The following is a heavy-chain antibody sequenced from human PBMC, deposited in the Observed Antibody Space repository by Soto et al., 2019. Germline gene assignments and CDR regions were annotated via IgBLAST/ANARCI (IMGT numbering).Heavy chain of an antibody. J-gene: IGHJ4*02. CDR2: IFYNGTA. V-gene: IGHV4-61*01. CDR3: ARIGGWYDIDF. CDR1: GGSVSSGSFH. Sequence: SETLSLTCSVSGGSVSSGSFHWSWIRQPPGKGLQFIGSIFYNGTANYSPSLKNRVSISIDTSRSQFFLQLISVAAADTAVYYCARIGGWYDIDFWGQGSLVTVSS. D-gene: IGHD6-19*01.